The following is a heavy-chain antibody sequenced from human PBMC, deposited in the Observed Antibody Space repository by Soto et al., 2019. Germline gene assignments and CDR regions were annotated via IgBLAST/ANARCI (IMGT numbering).Heavy chain of an antibody. D-gene: IGHD5-12*01. CDR2: IYHNGRT. Sequence: QQQLQESGSGLVKPSQTLSLTCAVSGGSISSGGYSWSWIRQRPGKGLEWSGYIYHNGRTYYNQSLKSRVTISVDRSKNQFSLKLSSVTAADTAVYCCAAGGGLPRYYWGQGTLVTVSS. V-gene: IGHV4-30-2*01. J-gene: IGHJ4*02. CDR1: GGSISSGGYS. CDR3: AAGGGLPRYY.